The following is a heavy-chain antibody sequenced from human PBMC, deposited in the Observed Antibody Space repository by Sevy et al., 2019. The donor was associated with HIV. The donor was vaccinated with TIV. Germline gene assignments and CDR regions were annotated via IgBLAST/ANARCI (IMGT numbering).Heavy chain of an antibody. CDR3: ASVDCSSTSCSGDGGYFDY. J-gene: IGHJ4*02. V-gene: IGHV3-74*01. Sequence: GESLKISCAASGFTFSSYWMHWVRQAPGKGLVWVSRINSDGSSTSYADSVKGRFTISRDNAKNTLYLQMNSLRAEDTAVYYCASVDCSSTSCSGDGGYFDYWGQGTLVTVSS. CDR1: GFTFSSYW. CDR2: INSDGSST. D-gene: IGHD2-2*01.